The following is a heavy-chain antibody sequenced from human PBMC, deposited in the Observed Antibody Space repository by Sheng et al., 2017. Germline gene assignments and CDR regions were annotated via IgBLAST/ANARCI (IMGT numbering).Heavy chain of an antibody. V-gene: IGHV4-59*01. CDR3: ARAHSGGGYFDY. J-gene: IGHJ4*02. Sequence: QVQLQESGPGLVKPSETLSLTCTVSGGSISSYYWSWIRQPPGKGLEWIGYIYYSGSTNYNPSLKSRVTISVDTSKNQFSLKLSSVTAADTAVYYCARAHSGGGYFDYWGQGTLVTVSS. CDR1: GGSISSYY. D-gene: IGHD3-10*01. CDR2: IYYSGST.